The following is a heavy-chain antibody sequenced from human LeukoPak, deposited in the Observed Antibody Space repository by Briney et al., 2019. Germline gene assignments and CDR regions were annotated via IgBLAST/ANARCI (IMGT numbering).Heavy chain of an antibody. J-gene: IGHJ4*02. D-gene: IGHD6-13*01. CDR2: ISGSSNYI. CDR1: GFTFSNYN. V-gene: IGHV3-21*01. Sequence: GGSLRLSCAASGFTFSNYNMNWVRQAPGKGLEWVSSISGSSNYIYYADSLEGRFTISRDNAKNSLFLQMNSLRAEDTAVYYCAREIYSSSCLDYWGQGTLVTVSS. CDR3: AREIYSSSCLDY.